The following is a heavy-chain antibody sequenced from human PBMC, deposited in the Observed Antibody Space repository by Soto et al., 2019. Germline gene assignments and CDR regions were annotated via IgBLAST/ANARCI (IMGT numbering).Heavy chain of an antibody. CDR2: IIPIFGTA. D-gene: IGHD2-15*01. CDR1: GGTFSSYA. J-gene: IGHJ3*02. Sequence: SVKVSCKASGGTFSSYAISWVRQAPGQGLEWMGGIIPIFGTANYAQKFQGRVTITADESTSTAYMELSSLRSEDTAVYYCARDKGCSGGSCYSEYDAFDIWGQGTMVTVSS. CDR3: ARDKGCSGGSCYSEYDAFDI. V-gene: IGHV1-69*13.